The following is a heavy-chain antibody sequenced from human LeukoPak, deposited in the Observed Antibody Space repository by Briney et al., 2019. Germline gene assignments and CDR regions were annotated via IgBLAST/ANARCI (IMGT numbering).Heavy chain of an antibody. V-gene: IGHV3-7*01. CDR3: ATYYYDSSGYYAEKNYYFDY. Sequence: PGGSLRLSCAASGFTFSSYWMSWVRQAPGKGLEWVANIKQDGSEKYYVDSVKGRFTISRDNAKNSLYLQMNSLRAEDTAVYYCATYYYDSSGYYAEKNYYFDYWGRGTLVTVSS. CDR1: GFTFSSYW. D-gene: IGHD3-22*01. CDR2: IKQDGSEK. J-gene: IGHJ4*02.